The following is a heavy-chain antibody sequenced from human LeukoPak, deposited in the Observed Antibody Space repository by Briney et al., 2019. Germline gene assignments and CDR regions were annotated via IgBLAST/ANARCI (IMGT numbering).Heavy chain of an antibody. D-gene: IGHD3-10*01. J-gene: IGHJ6*03. CDR3: AREGSGSYLGYYYYMDV. Sequence: PSETLSLTCTVSGGSISSYYWSWIGQPAGKGLEWIGRIYTSGSTNYNPSLKSRVTISADKSKKQFSLKLSSVTAADTAVYYCAREGSGSYLGYYYYMDVWGKGTTVTVSS. V-gene: IGHV4-4*07. CDR1: GGSISSYY. CDR2: IYTSGST.